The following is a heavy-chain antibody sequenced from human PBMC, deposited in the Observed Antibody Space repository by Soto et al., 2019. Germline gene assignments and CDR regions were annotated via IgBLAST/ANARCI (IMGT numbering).Heavy chain of an antibody. J-gene: IGHJ4*02. CDR2: INAGNGNT. CDR1: GYTFTSYA. Sequence: ASVKFSCKASGYTFTSYAMHWVRQAPGQRLEWMGWINAGNGNTKYSQKFQGRVTITRATSASTAYMELSSLRSEDTAVYFCAREYCSSTSCYRDYWGQGTLVTVSS. CDR3: AREYCSSTSCYRDY. D-gene: IGHD2-2*02. V-gene: IGHV1-3*01.